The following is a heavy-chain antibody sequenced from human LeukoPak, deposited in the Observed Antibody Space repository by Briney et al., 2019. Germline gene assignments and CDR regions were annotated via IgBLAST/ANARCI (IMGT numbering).Heavy chain of an antibody. J-gene: IGHJ4*02. CDR2: ISGSGGST. CDR3: AKIPPPKSIAVAGTLVDY. CDR1: GFTFSSYA. D-gene: IGHD6-19*01. V-gene: IGHV3-23*01. Sequence: GGSLRLSCAASGFTFSSYAMSWVRQAPGKGLDWVSAISGSGGSTYYADSGKGRFTISRDNSKNTLYLQMNSLRAEDTAVYYCAKIPPPKSIAVAGTLVDYWGQGTLVTVSS.